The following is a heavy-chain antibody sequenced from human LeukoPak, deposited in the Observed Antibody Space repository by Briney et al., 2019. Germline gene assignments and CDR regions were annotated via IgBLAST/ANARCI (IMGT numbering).Heavy chain of an antibody. V-gene: IGHV1-2*02. J-gene: IGHJ4*02. CDR1: GYTFTGYY. CDR3: ARDGYGSGSYPDY. Sequence: GASVKVSCEASGYTFTGYYIHLVRQAPGQGLEWMGWINPNSGGTNYAQKFQGRVTMTRDTAISTAYMELSRLRSGDTAVYYCARDGYGSGSYPDYWGQGTLVTVSS. D-gene: IGHD3-10*01. CDR2: INPNSGGT.